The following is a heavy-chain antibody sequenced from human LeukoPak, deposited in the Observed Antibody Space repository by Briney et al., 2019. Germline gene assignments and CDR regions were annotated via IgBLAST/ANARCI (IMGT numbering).Heavy chain of an antibody. CDR3: VACSSTSCQYFQH. Sequence: SVKVSCKASGGTFSSYAISWVRQASGQGPEWMGGIIPMYDTANYAQKFQGRVTITADESTSTAYMELSSLRSEDTAVYYCVACSSTSCQYFQHWGQGTLVTVSS. CDR1: GGTFSSYA. V-gene: IGHV1-69*01. CDR2: IIPMYDTA. J-gene: IGHJ1*01. D-gene: IGHD2-2*01.